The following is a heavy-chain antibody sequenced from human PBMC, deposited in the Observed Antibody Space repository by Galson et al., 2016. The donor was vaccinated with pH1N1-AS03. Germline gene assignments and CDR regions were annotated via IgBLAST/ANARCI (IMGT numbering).Heavy chain of an antibody. CDR3: ARHGTTGWSREEDALDI. J-gene: IGHJ3*02. Sequence: TCTASGGSIRSSNYYWGWIRQPPGKGLEWIGSMYYTGTNFYNPSLKSRVSMSVDTSKNQFSLELSSVTAADTSIYYCARHGTTGWSREEDALDIWGQGTVVTVSS. CDR2: MYYTGTN. CDR1: GGSIRSSNYY. D-gene: IGHD6-19*01. V-gene: IGHV4-39*01.